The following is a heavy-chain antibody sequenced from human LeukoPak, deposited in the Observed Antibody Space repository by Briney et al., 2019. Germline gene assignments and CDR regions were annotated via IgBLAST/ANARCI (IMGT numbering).Heavy chain of an antibody. Sequence: ASVKVSCKASGYTFTGYYMHWVRQAPGQGLEWMGRINPNSGGTNYAQKFQGGVTMTRDTSISTAYMELSRLRSDDTAVYYCARDPTAAAGRDYWGQGTLVTVSS. V-gene: IGHV1-2*06. CDR2: INPNSGGT. CDR3: ARDPTAAAGRDY. J-gene: IGHJ4*02. CDR1: GYTFTGYY. D-gene: IGHD6-13*01.